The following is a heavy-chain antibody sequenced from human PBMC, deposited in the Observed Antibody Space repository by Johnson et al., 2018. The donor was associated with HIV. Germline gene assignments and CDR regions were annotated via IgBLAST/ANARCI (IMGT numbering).Heavy chain of an antibody. D-gene: IGHD3-10*01. Sequence: QVQLVESGGGVVQPGRSLRLSCAASGFTFSSYAMHWVRQAPGKGLEWVAVISYDGSNKYYADSVKGRFTISRDNSKNSLYLQLTSLRDDDTAVYYCAKTMAQGEYAFDVWGQGTLVTVSS. CDR3: AKTMAQGEYAFDV. CDR2: ISYDGSNK. V-gene: IGHV3-30*04. J-gene: IGHJ3*01. CDR1: GFTFSSYA.